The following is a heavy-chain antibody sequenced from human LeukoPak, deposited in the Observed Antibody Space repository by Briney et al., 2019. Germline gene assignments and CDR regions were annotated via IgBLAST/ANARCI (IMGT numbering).Heavy chain of an antibody. V-gene: IGHV3-23*01. D-gene: IGHD2-21*02. CDR3: AKCMSGSGVCLNFDS. Sequence: GGSLRLSCEASGSTFNIYAMSWVRQAPGKGLQWVSGISSGDSSTYYTDSVKGRFTISRDNSKNTLYLQINSLRAEDTAVYYCAKCMSGSGVCLNFDSWGQGILVTVSS. CDR1: GSTFNIYA. J-gene: IGHJ4*02. CDR2: ISSGDSST.